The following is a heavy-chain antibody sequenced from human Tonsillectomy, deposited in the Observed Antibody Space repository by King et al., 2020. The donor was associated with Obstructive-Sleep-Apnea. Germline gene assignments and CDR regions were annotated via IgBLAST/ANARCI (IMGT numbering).Heavy chain of an antibody. Sequence: EVQLVESGGGLVQPGGSLRLSCAASGFTFRDYWMTWVRQAPGKGLEWVATIKHDGTEKYYVDSVKGRFTISRDNAKNSLYLQMDSLRAEDTAVYYCARGHYGMDVWGQGTTVTVSS. V-gene: IGHV3-7*01. CDR3: ARGHYGMDV. CDR1: GFTFRDYW. J-gene: IGHJ6*02. CDR2: IKHDGTEK.